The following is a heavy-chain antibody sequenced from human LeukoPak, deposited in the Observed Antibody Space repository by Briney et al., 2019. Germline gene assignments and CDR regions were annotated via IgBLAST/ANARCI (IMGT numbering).Heavy chain of an antibody. V-gene: IGHV3-48*01. J-gene: IGHJ6*02. CDR2: ISSSSSTI. CDR1: GFSFSTYS. D-gene: IGHD2-15*01. Sequence: GGSLRLSCAASGFSFSTYSFSWVRQAPGKGLEWVSYISSSSSTIYYADSVKGRFTISRDNAKNSLYLQMNSLRAEDTAVYYCAGWHCSGGSCYPDYYGMDVWGQGTTVTVSS. CDR3: AGWHCSGGSCYPDYYGMDV.